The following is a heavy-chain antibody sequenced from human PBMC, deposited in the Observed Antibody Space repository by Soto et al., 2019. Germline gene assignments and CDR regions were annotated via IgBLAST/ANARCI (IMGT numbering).Heavy chain of an antibody. CDR3: AGPYYDILTGYLYYYGMDV. D-gene: IGHD3-9*01. J-gene: IGHJ6*02. CDR2: ISAYNGNT. Sequence: QVQLVQSGAEVKKPGASVKVSCKASGYTFTSYGISWVRQAPGQGLEWMGWISAYNGNTNYAQKFQGRVTMTTDTSTSKANKELRSMRSDDTAMYYCAGPYYDILTGYLYYYGMDVWGQGTTVTVSS. V-gene: IGHV1-18*01. CDR1: GYTFTSYG.